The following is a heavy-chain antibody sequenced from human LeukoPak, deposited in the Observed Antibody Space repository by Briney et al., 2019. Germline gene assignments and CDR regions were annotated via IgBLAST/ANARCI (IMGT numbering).Heavy chain of an antibody. D-gene: IGHD3-16*01. CDR2: INHSGST. V-gene: IGHV4-34*01. CDR1: GGSFSGYY. CDR3: ARHTLHGGQDY. J-gene: IGHJ4*02. Sequence: PSETLSLTCAVYGGSFSGYYWSWIRQPPGKGLEWIGEINHSGSTNYNPSLKSRVTISVDTSKNQFSLKLSSVTAADTAVYYCARHTLHGGQDYWGQGTLVTVSS.